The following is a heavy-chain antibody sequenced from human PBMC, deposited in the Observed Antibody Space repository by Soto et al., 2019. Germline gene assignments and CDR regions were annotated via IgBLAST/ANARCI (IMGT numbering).Heavy chain of an antibody. Sequence: SETLSLTCAVYGGSVSGYYWSWIRQPPGKGLEWIGEINHSGSTNYNPSLKSRVTISVDTSKNQFSLKLSSVTAADTAVYYCAKRGPTSSSGWFSIDYWGQGTLVTVSS. CDR1: GGSVSGYY. V-gene: IGHV4-34*01. CDR3: AKRGPTSSSGWFSIDY. D-gene: IGHD6-19*01. J-gene: IGHJ4*02. CDR2: INHSGST.